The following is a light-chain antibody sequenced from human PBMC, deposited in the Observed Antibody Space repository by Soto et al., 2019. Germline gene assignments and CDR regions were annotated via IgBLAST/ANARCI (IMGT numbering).Light chain of an antibody. CDR2: GAS. CDR1: QRVSSN. V-gene: IGKV3-15*01. Sequence: EIVMTQSPATLSVSPGERATLSCRASQRVSSNLAWYQQQPGQAPRLLIYGASTRATGIPARFSGSGSGTEFTLTISSLQSEDFAVYYCQQYNNWSSFTFGPGTKVDI. J-gene: IGKJ3*01. CDR3: QQYNNWSSFT.